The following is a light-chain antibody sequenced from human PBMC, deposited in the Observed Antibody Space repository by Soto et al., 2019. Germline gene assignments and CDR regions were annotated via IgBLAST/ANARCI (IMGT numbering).Light chain of an antibody. Sequence: EIVMTQSPATLSVSPGERATLSCRASQSVSSNLAWYQQKPGQAPRLLIYGASTRATGIPARLSGSGFGTEFTLTISSLQSEDFAVYYCQQYNNWPPWTFGQETKVEI. CDR2: GAS. CDR3: QQYNNWPPWT. CDR1: QSVSSN. V-gene: IGKV3-15*01. J-gene: IGKJ1*01.